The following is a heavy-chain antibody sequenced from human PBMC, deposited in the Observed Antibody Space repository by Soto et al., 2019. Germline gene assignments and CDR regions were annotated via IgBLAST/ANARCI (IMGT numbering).Heavy chain of an antibody. Sequence: PSQTLSLTCVGSGDTVSSNSVAWNWVRQSPSRGLEWLGRTSYRSRWYSDYAVSVRSRIDINADTSKNQVSLQLNSVTPEDTAVYYCARSEEDSDYYYYGMDVWGQGTTVTVSS. J-gene: IGHJ6*02. CDR1: GDTVSSNSVA. CDR3: ARSEEDSDYYYYGMDV. D-gene: IGHD2-15*01. V-gene: IGHV6-1*01. CDR2: TSYRSRWYS.